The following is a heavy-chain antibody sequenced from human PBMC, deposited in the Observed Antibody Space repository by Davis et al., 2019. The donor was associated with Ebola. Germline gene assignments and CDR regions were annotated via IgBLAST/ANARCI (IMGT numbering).Heavy chain of an antibody. Sequence: ASVKVSCKVSGYTLTELSMHWVRQAPGKGLEWMGGFDPEDGETIYAQKFQGRVTMTEDTSTDTAYMELSSLRSEDTAVYYCATGPPYYDSSGHLDYWGQGTLVTVSS. J-gene: IGHJ4*02. D-gene: IGHD3-22*01. CDR3: ATGPPYYDSSGHLDY. CDR2: FDPEDGET. CDR1: GYTLTELS. V-gene: IGHV1-24*01.